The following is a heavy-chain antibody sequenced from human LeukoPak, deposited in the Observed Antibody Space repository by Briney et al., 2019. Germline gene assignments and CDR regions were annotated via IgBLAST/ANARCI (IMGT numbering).Heavy chain of an antibody. Sequence: PGGSLRLSCAASGFTFSSYWMSWVRQAPGKGLEWVANIKQDGSEKYYVDSVKGRFTISRDNAKNSLYLQMNSLRAEDTAVYYCARDSPPLAYYYYGMDVWGQGTMVTVSS. V-gene: IGHV3-7*01. J-gene: IGHJ6*02. CDR1: GFTFSSYW. CDR3: ARDSPPLAYYYYGMDV. CDR2: IKQDGSEK.